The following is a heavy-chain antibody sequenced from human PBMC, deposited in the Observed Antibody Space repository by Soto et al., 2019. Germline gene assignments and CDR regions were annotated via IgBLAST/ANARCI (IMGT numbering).Heavy chain of an antibody. Sequence: ASVKVSCKASGGTFSRYSITWVRQAPGQRLEWVGWINAGNWNTKYSQKFQGRVTITRDTSASTAYMELSSLRSEDTAVYYCASPLTTVTTDLAVDYWGQGTLVTVSS. CDR3: ASPLTTVTTDLAVDY. J-gene: IGHJ4*02. V-gene: IGHV1-3*01. CDR1: GGTFSRYS. D-gene: IGHD4-17*01. CDR2: INAGNWNT.